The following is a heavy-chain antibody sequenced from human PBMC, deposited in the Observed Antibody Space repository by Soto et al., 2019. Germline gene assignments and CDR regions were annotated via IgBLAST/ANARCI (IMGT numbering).Heavy chain of an antibody. V-gene: IGHV4-59*01. J-gene: IGHJ5*02. CDR2: IYYSGST. D-gene: IGHD1-26*01. Sequence: SETLSLTCTVSGGSISSYYWSWVRQPPGKGLEWIGYIYYSGSTNYNPSLKSRVTISVDTSKNQFSLKLSSVTAADTAVYYCARGLVGATDRLGWFDPWGQGTLVTVSS. CDR3: ARGLVGATDRLGWFDP. CDR1: GGSISSYY.